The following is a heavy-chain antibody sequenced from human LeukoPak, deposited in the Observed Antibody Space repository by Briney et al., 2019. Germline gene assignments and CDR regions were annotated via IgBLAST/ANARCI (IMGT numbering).Heavy chain of an antibody. CDR3: ARVGQSKDYDFWSGYYNYFEY. CDR1: GYTFTTYD. D-gene: IGHD3-3*01. Sequence: GASVKVSCKASGYTFTTYDINWVRQATGQGLEWMGWMNPNSGNTGYAQKFQGRVTMTRDTSISTAYMELSSLRSEDTAVYYCARVGQSKDYDFWSGYYNYFEYWGQGALFTVSS. CDR2: MNPNSGNT. J-gene: IGHJ4*02. V-gene: IGHV1-8*01.